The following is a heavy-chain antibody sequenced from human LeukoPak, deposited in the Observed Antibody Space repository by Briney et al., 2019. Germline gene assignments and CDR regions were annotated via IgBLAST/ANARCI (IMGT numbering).Heavy chain of an antibody. CDR3: ARHVWLQPFDY. CDR2: IYYSGST. D-gene: IGHD3-9*01. CDR1: GGSISSYY. V-gene: IGHV4-59*08. J-gene: IGHJ4*02. Sequence: PSGTLSLTCGVSGGSISSYYWSWIRQPPGKGLELIGFIYYSGSTSYNPSLKSRVTISVDTSKNQFSLKLSSVTAADTAVYYCARHVWLQPFDYWGQGTLVTVSS.